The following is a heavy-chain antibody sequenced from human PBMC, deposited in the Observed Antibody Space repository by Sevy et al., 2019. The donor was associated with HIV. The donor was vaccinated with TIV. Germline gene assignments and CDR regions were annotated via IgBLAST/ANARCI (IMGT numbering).Heavy chain of an antibody. CDR1: GFTFSDYW. J-gene: IGHJ6*02. V-gene: IGHV3-11*01. Sequence: GGSLRLSCAASGFTFSDYWMTWVRQAPGKGLESISCINYSGDVIHYTDSVKGRFTISRDNAKKSLSLEMNSLRADDTAIYYCARFSWPQLGRYFGMDVWGRGTTVTVSS. CDR3: ARFSWPQLGRYFGMDV. D-gene: IGHD1-1*01. CDR2: INYSGDVI.